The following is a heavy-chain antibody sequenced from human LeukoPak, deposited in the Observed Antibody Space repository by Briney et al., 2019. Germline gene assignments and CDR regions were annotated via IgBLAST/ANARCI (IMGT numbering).Heavy chain of an antibody. J-gene: IGHJ3*02. V-gene: IGHV4-61*01. CDR1: GVSVSSGSYY. D-gene: IGHD1-7*01. CDR3: ARVNGNWNYVRAFDI. Sequence: SETLSLTCTVSGVSVSSGSYYWSWIRQPPGKGLEWIGYIYYSGNTNYNPSLKSRVTISVDTSKNQFSLKLSSVTAADTAVYYCARVNGNWNYVRAFDIWGQGTMVTVSS. CDR2: IYYSGNT.